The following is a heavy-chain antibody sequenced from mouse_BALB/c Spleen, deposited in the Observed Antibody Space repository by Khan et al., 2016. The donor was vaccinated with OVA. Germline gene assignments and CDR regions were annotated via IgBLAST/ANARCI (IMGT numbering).Heavy chain of an antibody. CDR2: IYPGDGDT. V-gene: IGHV1-87*01. J-gene: IGHJ1*01. CDR1: GYTFTSYW. Sequence: QLKQSGAELARPGASVKLSCKASGYTFTSYWMQWVKQRPGQGLEWIGAIYPGDGDTRYTQKFKGKATLTADKSSSTAYMQLSTLASEDSAVFYCARTGGPYDGYFGYVDVWGAGTTVTVSS. D-gene: IGHD2-3*01. CDR3: ARTGGPYDGYFGYVDV.